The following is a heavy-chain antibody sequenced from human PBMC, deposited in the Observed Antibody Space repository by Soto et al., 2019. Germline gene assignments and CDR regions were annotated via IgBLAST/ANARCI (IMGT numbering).Heavy chain of an antibody. V-gene: IGHV1-69*01. CDR1: GGTFSSYA. CDR3: ARDRRAVAGTKWFDP. J-gene: IGHJ5*02. Sequence: QVQLVQSGAEVKKPGSSVKVSCKASGGTFSSYAISWVRQAPGQGLEWMGGIIPIFGTANYAQKFQGRVTITADESTSTDYMELSSLRSEDTAVYYCARDRRAVAGTKWFDPWGQGTLVTVSS. D-gene: IGHD6-19*01. CDR2: IIPIFGTA.